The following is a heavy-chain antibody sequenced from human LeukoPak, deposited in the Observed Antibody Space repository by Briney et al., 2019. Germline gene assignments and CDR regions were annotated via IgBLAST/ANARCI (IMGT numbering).Heavy chain of an antibody. V-gene: IGHV4-34*01. CDR3: AREHKVYSGTQWGMGYFDY. CDR2: INHSGST. Sequence: PSETLSLTCAVYGGSFSGYYWSWIRQPPGKGLEWIGEINHSGSTNYNPSLKSRVTISVDTSKNQFSLKLSSVTAADTAVYYCAREHKVYSGTQWGMGYFDYWGQGTLVTVSS. J-gene: IGHJ4*02. D-gene: IGHD1-26*01. CDR1: GGSFSGYY.